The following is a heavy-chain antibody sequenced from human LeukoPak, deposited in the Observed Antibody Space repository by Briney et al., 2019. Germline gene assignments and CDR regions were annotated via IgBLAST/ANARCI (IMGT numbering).Heavy chain of an antibody. D-gene: IGHD3-22*01. V-gene: IGHV3-7*03. CDR3: ARDPHYYDSSGYRTHYFDY. CDR1: GFTFSSYM. CDR2: IKPDGGEK. Sequence: GGSLRLSCAASGFTFSSYMMTWVRQAPGKGLEWVANIKPDGGEKFYVDSVRGRFTISRDNAKNSLYLQMNSLRAEDTALYYCARDPHYYDSSGYRTHYFDYWGQGTLVTVSS. J-gene: IGHJ4*02.